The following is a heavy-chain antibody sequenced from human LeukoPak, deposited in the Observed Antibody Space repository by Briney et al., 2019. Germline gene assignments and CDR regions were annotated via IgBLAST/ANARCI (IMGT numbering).Heavy chain of an antibody. CDR2: IRSKANSYAT. J-gene: IGHJ5*02. Sequence: GGSLRLSCAASGFTFSGSAMHWVRQASGKGLEWVGRIRSKANSYATAYAASVKGRFTISRDDSKNTAYLQMNSLKTEDTAVYYCTRHNGNEYSSFNWFDPWGQGTLVTVSS. CDR3: TRHNGNEYSSFNWFDP. CDR1: GFTFSGSA. D-gene: IGHD6-6*01. V-gene: IGHV3-73*01.